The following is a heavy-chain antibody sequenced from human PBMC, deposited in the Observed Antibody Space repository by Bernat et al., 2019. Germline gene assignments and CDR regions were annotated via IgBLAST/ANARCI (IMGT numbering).Heavy chain of an antibody. J-gene: IGHJ3*02. D-gene: IGHD4-17*01. V-gene: IGHV3-66*01. Sequence: VQLVESGGGLVQPGGSLRLSCAASGFTVSSNYMSWVRQAPGKGLEWVSVIYSGGSAYYADSVRGRFTISRDHSKNTLFLQMNSLRAEDTAVYYCAGRGTMVTTSDAFDIWGQGTMVTVSS. CDR2: IYSGGSA. CDR1: GFTVSSNY. CDR3: AGRGTMVTTSDAFDI.